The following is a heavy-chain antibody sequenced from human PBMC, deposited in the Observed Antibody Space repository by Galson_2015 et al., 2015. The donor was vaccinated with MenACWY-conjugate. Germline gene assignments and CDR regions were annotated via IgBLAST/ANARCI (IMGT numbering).Heavy chain of an antibody. Sequence: TLSLTCTVSGGSISSHYWSWIRQPPGKGLEWIGNFHYSGSPNYNPSLKSRVTMSVDTSKNQFSLKFSSVTAADTAVYYCARDRTRSGNYYGVDYWGQGTLVTVSS. D-gene: IGHD1-26*01. CDR3: ARDRTRSGNYYGVDY. CDR1: GGSISSHY. J-gene: IGHJ4*02. CDR2: FHYSGSP. V-gene: IGHV4-59*11.